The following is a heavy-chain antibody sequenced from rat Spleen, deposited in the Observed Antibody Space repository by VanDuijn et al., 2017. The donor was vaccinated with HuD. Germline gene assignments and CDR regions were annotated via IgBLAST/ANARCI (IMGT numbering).Heavy chain of an antibody. V-gene: IGHV5-7*01. Sequence: EVHLVESGGGLVQPGRSLKLSCAASGFPFSDHYMAWVRQTPKKGLEWVATIIYDGTRTHCRDSVKGRFTISRDNAKSTLYLQMDSLRSEDTATYYCARRTRVSHWYFDFWGPGTMVTVSS. CDR3: ARRTRVSHWYFDF. CDR2: IIYDGTRT. D-gene: IGHD1-4*01. CDR1: GFPFSDHY. J-gene: IGHJ1*01.